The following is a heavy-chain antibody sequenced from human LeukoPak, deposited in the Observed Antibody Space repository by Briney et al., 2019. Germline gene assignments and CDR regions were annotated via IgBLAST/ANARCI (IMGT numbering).Heavy chain of an antibody. CDR1: GFSFSSYW. CDR3: AREAAPRY. Sequence: GGSLRLSCAASGFSFSSYWMTWVRQAPGKGLEWVANIKQDGSEKNYVDSVKGRFTISRDNAKNSLYLQMSSLRAEDTAVYYCAREAAPRYWGQGTLVTVSS. J-gene: IGHJ4*02. D-gene: IGHD3-9*01. V-gene: IGHV3-7*01. CDR2: IKQDGSEK.